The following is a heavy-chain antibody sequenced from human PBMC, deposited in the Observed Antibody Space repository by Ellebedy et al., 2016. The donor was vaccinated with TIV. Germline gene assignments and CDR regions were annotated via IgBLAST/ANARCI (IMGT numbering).Heavy chain of an antibody. CDR2: AYFAGNR. V-gene: IGHV4-39*02. CDR3: SRLRSGIPADF. Sequence: PSETLSLTCTVSGVSIGNRLDHGGGVSQAPGKGLEWVGSAYFAGNRYYNPSLQSRVIISVDMSMNHFTLNMTSVTAAVPAVYYCSRLRSGIPADFWGQGTLVTVSS. J-gene: IGHJ4*02. D-gene: IGHD3-10*01. CDR1: GVSIGNRLDH.